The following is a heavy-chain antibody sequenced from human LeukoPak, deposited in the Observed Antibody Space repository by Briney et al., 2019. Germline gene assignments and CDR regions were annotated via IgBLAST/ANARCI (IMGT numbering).Heavy chain of an antibody. CDR3: ARVDRYYDSSYFDY. J-gene: IGHJ4*02. CDR2: IYYSGST. CDR1: GGSISSSSYY. V-gene: IGHV4-39*07. Sequence: SETLSLTCTVSGGSISSSSYYWGWIRQPPGKGLEWIGSIYYSGSTYYNPSLKSRVTISVDTSKNQFSLKLSSVTAADTAVYYCARVDRYYDSSYFDYWGQGTQVTVSS. D-gene: IGHD3-22*01.